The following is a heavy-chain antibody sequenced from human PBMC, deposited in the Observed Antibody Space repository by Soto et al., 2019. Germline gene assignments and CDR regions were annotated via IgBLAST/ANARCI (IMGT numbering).Heavy chain of an antibody. Sequence: PGESLKISCETSGYSFRSYWIGWVRQRPGRGLEWMGFIYPNDADTRYSPSVRGQVTISADTSLSTAYLTWSSLKTSDTGVYYCERPEHKMSRIYFWGQGTLVTVSS. CDR2: IYPNDADT. CDR3: ERPEHKMSRIYF. V-gene: IGHV5-51*01. D-gene: IGHD3-9*01. J-gene: IGHJ4*02. CDR1: GYSFRSYW.